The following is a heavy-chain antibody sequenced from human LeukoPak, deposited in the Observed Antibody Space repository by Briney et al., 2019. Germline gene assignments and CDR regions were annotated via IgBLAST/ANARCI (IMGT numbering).Heavy chain of an antibody. CDR2: IYYSGST. J-gene: IGHJ4*02. CDR1: GFTFSSYE. CDR3: ARHRSRGASFDY. V-gene: IGHV4-39*01. Sequence: LRLSCAASGFTFSSYEMNWVRQAPGKGLEWIGSIYYSGSTYYNPSLKSRVTISVDTSKNQFSLKLSSVTAADTAVYYCARHRSRGASFDYWGQGTLVTVSS. D-gene: IGHD1-26*01.